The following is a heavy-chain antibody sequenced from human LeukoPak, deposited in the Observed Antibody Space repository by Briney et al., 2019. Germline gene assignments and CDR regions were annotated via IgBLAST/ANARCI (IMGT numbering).Heavy chain of an antibody. CDR2: IYHSGST. V-gene: IGHV4-59*01. CDR3: ARYSSGYYHFDY. J-gene: IGHJ4*02. Sequence: PSETLSLTCTVSGGSISGYYWSWIRQPPGKGLEWIGYIYHSGSTNYNPSLKSRVTISVDTSKNQFSLKLSSVTAADTAVYYCARYSSGYYHFDYWGQGTLVTVSS. D-gene: IGHD3-22*01. CDR1: GGSISGYY.